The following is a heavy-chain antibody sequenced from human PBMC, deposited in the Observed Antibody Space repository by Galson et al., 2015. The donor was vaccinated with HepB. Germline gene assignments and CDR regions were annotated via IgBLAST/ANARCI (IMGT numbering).Heavy chain of an antibody. V-gene: IGHV1-69*13. CDR3: ASVYDSSGYEPLPLDH. CDR2: IILLTGTS. Sequence: SVKVSCKASGGIFRNFVISWVRQAPGQGLEWMGGIILLTGTSNYAQKFQGRVTITADESTRTVYMKWSSLRPEDTAIYYCASVYDSSGYEPLPLDHWGQGTPVIVSS. D-gene: IGHD3-22*01. CDR1: GGIFRNFV. J-gene: IGHJ4*02.